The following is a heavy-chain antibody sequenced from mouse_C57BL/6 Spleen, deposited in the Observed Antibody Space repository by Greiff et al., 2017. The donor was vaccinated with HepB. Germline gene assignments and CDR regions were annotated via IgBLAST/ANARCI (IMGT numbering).Heavy chain of an antibody. Sequence: EVQLVESGGGLVKPGGSLKLSCAASGFTFSDYGMHWVRQAPEKGLEWVAYISSGSSTIYYADTVKGRFTISRDNAKNTLFLQMTSLRSEDTAMYYCARGPSYYYGSSYYFDYWGQGTTLTVSS. CDR1: GFTFSDYG. J-gene: IGHJ2*01. CDR2: ISSGSSTI. D-gene: IGHD1-1*01. CDR3: ARGPSYYYGSSYYFDY. V-gene: IGHV5-17*01.